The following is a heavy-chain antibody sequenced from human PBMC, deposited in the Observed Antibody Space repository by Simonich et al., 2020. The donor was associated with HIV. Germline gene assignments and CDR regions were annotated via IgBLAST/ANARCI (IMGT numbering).Heavy chain of an antibody. J-gene: IGHJ4*02. D-gene: IGHD3-3*01. CDR2: IKQDGSQK. Sequence: CGASGFTFTTFWMNWVRQAPGKGLEWVANIKQDGSQKFYLDSVKGRFTISRDNANNSLYLQMNSLRAEDTAVYYCVRAAGDFWSGYPQTLDYWGQGTLVTVSS. V-gene: IGHV3-7*01. CDR3: VRAAGDFWSGYPQTLDY. CDR1: GFTFTTFW.